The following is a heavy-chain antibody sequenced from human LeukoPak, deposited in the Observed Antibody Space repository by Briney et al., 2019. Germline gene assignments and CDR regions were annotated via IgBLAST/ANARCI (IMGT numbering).Heavy chain of an antibody. D-gene: IGHD3-16*01. CDR1: GGTFSSYA. J-gene: IGHJ5*02. CDR2: ISAYNGNT. Sequence: ASVKVSCKASGGTFSSYAISWVRQAPGQGLEWMGGISAYNGNTNYAQKLQGRVTMTTDTSTSTAYMELRSLRSDDTAVYYCARATTFDGWFDPWGQGTLVTVSS. V-gene: IGHV1-18*01. CDR3: ARATTFDGWFDP.